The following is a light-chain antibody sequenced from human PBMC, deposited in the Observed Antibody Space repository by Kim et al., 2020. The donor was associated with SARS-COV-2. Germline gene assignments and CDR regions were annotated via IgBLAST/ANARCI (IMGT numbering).Light chain of an antibody. CDR2: GAS. V-gene: IGKV3-20*01. CDR1: RSVSSDY. CDR3: QQYGSSPLT. Sequence: EIMLTQSPGTLSLSPGERATLSCRASRSVSSDYLAWFQHKPGQAPRLLMHGASSRATGIPDRFSGSGSGTDFTLTISRLEPEDFAVYYCQQYGSSPLTFGGGTKVDIK. J-gene: IGKJ4*01.